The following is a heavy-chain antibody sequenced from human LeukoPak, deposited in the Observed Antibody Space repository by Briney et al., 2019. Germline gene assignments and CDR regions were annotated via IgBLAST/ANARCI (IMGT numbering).Heavy chain of an antibody. D-gene: IGHD3-3*01. CDR1: GFTFSSYA. J-gene: IGHJ4*02. Sequence: HPGGSLRLSCAASGFTFSSYAMSWVRQAPGKGLEWVSAISGSGGSTYYADSVKGRFTISRDNSKNTLYLQMNSLRAEDTAVYYCARGEGPITIFGVVTPFDYWGQGTLVTVSS. CDR2: ISGSGGST. CDR3: ARGEGPITIFGVVTPFDY. V-gene: IGHV3-23*01.